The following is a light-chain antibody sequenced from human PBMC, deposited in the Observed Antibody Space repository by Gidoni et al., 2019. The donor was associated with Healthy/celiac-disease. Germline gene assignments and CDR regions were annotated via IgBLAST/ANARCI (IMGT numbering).Light chain of an antibody. Sequence: EIVLTQSPGTLSLSPGESATLACRASQSVSSIYFAWYQQKPGQAPRLLIYGASSRATGIPDRFRGSGSGTDFTLTISRLEPEDFAVYYCQQYGSSPSWTFGQXTKVEIK. CDR1: QSVSSIY. J-gene: IGKJ1*01. CDR3: QQYGSSPSWT. V-gene: IGKV3-20*01. CDR2: GAS.